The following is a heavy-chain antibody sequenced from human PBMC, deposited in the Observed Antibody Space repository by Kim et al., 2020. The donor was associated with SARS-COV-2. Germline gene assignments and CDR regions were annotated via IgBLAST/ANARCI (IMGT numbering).Heavy chain of an antibody. D-gene: IGHD3-9*01. Sequence: ASVKVSCKVSGYTLTELSMHWVRQAPGKGLEWMGGFDPEDGETIYAQKFQGRVTMTEDTSTDTAYMELSSLRSEDTAVYYCAPNPHYDILTVGWGQGTLVTVSS. V-gene: IGHV1-24*01. CDR2: FDPEDGET. J-gene: IGHJ4*02. CDR1: GYTLTELS. CDR3: APNPHYDILTVG.